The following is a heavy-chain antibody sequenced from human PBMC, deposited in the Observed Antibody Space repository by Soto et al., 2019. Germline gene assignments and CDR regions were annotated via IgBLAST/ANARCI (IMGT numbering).Heavy chain of an antibody. Sequence: PSETLSLTCTVSGDSISSYYWSWIRQPPGKGLEWIGYTYNSGITNYNPSLKNRVTISEDTSKTQFSLKLNSVTAADTAVYYCARGGMRSSWINVWGQRTTVTVSS. D-gene: IGHD6-13*01. J-gene: IGHJ6*02. CDR3: ARGGMRSSWINV. V-gene: IGHV4-59*01. CDR1: GDSISSYY. CDR2: TYNSGIT.